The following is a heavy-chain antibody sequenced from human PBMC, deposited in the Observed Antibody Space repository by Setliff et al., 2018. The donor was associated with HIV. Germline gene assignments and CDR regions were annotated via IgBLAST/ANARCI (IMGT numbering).Heavy chain of an antibody. CDR3: ARHKTHDYDGNSVYFDF. CDR2: SYSYRGRR. CDR1: GDSITSSTYY. D-gene: IGHD4-17*01. Sequence: SETLSLTCSVSGDSITSSTYYWGWIRQSPGKGLEWIGSSYSYRGRRYYNPSLKSRVTISVDRSKNQFSLELSSVTAADTAVYYCARHKTHDYDGNSVYFDFWGQGILVTVSS. V-gene: IGHV4-39*01. J-gene: IGHJ4*02.